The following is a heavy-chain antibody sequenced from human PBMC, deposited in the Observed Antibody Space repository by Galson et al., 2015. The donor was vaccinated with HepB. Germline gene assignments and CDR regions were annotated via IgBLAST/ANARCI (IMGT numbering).Heavy chain of an antibody. Sequence: SVKVSCKASGYTFTSYGISWVRQAPGQGLEWMGWISAYNGNTNYAQKLQGRVTMTTDTSTSTAYMELRGLRSDDTAVYYCARNIAATISGVVIPYYFDYWGQGTVVTVSS. CDR2: ISAYNGNT. D-gene: IGHD3-3*01. CDR1: GYTFTSYG. V-gene: IGHV1-18*01. J-gene: IGHJ4*02. CDR3: ARNIAATISGVVIPYYFDY.